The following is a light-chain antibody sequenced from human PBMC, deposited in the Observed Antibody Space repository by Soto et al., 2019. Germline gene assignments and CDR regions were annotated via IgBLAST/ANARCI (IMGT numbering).Light chain of an antibody. J-gene: IGKJ1*01. CDR1: QGIRND. CDR3: LQDYNYPWT. Sequence: AIQMTQSPAFLSASVGDGVTITCRASQGIRNDLGWYQQKPGKAPKLLIYTASSLQSGVASRFSGSGSGTDITLTISSLQPEDFATYYCLQDYNYPWTFGQGTKVEIK. V-gene: IGKV1-6*01. CDR2: TAS.